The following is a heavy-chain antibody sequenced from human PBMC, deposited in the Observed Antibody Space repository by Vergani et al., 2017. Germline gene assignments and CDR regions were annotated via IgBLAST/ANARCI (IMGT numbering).Heavy chain of an antibody. CDR1: GGSISSSSYY. CDR2: IYYSGST. Sequence: QLQLQESGPGLVKPSETLSLTCTVSGGSISSSSYYWGWIRQPPGKGLEWIGRIYYSGSTYYNPSLKSRVTISVDTSKNQFSLKLSSVTAADTAVYYCARQHGVGYDYWGQGTLVTVSS. D-gene: IGHD1-26*01. V-gene: IGHV4-39*01. CDR3: ARQHGVGYDY. J-gene: IGHJ4*02.